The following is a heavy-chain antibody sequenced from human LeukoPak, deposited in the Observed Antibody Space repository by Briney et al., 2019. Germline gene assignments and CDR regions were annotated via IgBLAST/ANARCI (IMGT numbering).Heavy chain of an antibody. J-gene: IGHJ4*02. CDR3: TKDPPLTGGVYSAY. V-gene: IGHV3-15*07. CDR1: GFTLSSYA. Sequence: PGGSLRLSCAASGFTLSSYAMNWVRQAPGKGLEWVGRIKSKVDGGTIDYAAPVKGRFTISRDDSKNILYLQMNSLKTEDTAVYYCTKDPPLTGGVYSAYWGQGTLVTVSS. CDR2: IKSKVDGGTI. D-gene: IGHD7-27*01.